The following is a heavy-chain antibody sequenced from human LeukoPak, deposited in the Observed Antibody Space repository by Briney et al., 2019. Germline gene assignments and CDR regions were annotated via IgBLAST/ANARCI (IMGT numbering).Heavy chain of an antibody. V-gene: IGHV2-5*01. CDR1: GFSLNTRDMN. D-gene: IGHD3-9*01. Sequence: SGPTLVNPTQTLTLTCTFSGFSLNTRDMNVAWIRQPPGKALEWIALIRWNDEESYSPSLKNRLTITKDTSNNQVVLTMANMDPVDTATYFCARDFDWSIAYWGQGSPVTVSS. CDR3: ARDFDWSIAY. CDR2: IRWNDEE. J-gene: IGHJ4*02.